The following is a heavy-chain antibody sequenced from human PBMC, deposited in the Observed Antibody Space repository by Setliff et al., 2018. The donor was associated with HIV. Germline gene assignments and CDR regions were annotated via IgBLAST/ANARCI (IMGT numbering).Heavy chain of an antibody. V-gene: IGHV4-39*07. J-gene: IGHJ4*02. D-gene: IGHD1-7*01. CDR1: GDSISSGRSF. CDR3: ARVSSVIELQGGDYFDS. Sequence: PSETLSLTCTVSGDSISSGRSFWGWIRQPPGKGLEWIGSIYFSGSVFYNPSLNSRVIISIDTSRNQFSLKLSSVTGADTAVYYCARVSSVIELQGGDYFDSWGQGLLVTVSS. CDR2: IYFSGSV.